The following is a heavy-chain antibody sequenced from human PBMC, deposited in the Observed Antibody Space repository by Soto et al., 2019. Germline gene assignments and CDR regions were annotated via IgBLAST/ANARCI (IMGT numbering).Heavy chain of an antibody. CDR3: ARGRVPAV. V-gene: IGHV4-59*01. Sequence: SETLSLTCIVSGESLTNYYWSWIRQPPEKGLEWIGCVHYSGSTGYNPSLKSRVTISVDTSKNQLSLKVTSVTTADTAIYFCARGRVPAVWGQGTLVTVSS. J-gene: IGHJ4*02. D-gene: IGHD3-10*01. CDR1: GESLTNYY. CDR2: VHYSGST.